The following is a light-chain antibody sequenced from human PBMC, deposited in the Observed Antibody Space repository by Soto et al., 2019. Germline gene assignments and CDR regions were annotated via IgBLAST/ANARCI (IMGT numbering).Light chain of an antibody. CDR1: QSVSSNY. J-gene: IGKJ4*01. V-gene: IGKV3-20*01. CDR2: GAS. CDR3: QQYGRSSLT. Sequence: EIVVTQSPGTLSLSPGERATLSCRASQSVSSNYLAWYQHKPGQAPRLLIYGASNKATGIPDRFSGSGSGTDFTLTISRLEPEDFAVYYCQQYGRSSLTFGGGTKVDIK.